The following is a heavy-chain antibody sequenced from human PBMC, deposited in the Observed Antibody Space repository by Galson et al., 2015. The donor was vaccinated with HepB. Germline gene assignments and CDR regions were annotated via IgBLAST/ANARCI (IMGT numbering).Heavy chain of an antibody. CDR2: IKSKTDGGTT. CDR3: TTAVYGSSWYQSDY. CDR1: GFTFSNAW. V-gene: IGHV3-15*01. D-gene: IGHD6-13*01. Sequence: SLRLSCAASGFTFSNAWMSWVRQAPGRGLEWVGRIKSKTDGGTTDYAAPVKGRFTISRDDSKNTLYLQMNSLKTEDTAVYYCTTAVYGSSWYQSDYWGQGTLVTVSS. J-gene: IGHJ4*02.